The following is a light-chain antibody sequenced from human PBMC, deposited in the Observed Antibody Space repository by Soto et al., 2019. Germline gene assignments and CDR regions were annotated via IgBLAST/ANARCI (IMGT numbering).Light chain of an antibody. Sequence: HSALTQPASVSGSPGQSITISCTGTSSDVGSYNLVSWYQQHPGKARKLMIYEGSKRPSGVSNRFSGSKSGNTASLTISGLQAEDEADYYCCSYAGSSTFYVFGTGTKVTVL. J-gene: IGLJ1*01. V-gene: IGLV2-23*01. CDR3: CSYAGSSTFYV. CDR1: SSDVGSYNL. CDR2: EGS.